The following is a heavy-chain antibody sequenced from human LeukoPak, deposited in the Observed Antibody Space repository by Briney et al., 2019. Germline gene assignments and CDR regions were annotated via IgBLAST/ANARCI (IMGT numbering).Heavy chain of an antibody. J-gene: IGHJ1*01. D-gene: IGHD3-22*01. Sequence: SETLSLTCSVSGDSISSYYWSWIRQPPGKGPEWIRYIFNSGNTNYSPSLKSRVTISVDTSKNQFSLKLSSVTAADTAVYYCVRVGPDYYDSTGNYHPQYFQHWGQGTLVTVSS. CDR1: GDSISSYY. CDR3: VRVGPDYYDSTGNYHPQYFQH. V-gene: IGHV4-59*01. CDR2: IFNSGNT.